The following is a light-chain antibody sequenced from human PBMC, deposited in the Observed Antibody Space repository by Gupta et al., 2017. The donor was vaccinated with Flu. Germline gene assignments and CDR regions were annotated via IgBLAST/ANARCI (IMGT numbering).Light chain of an antibody. CDR2: EVS. J-gene: IGKJ3*01. Sequence: VTPGQPASISCKSSQGLLYGDGNTYLCWYQQKPGQPPQRLIYEVSHRFSGVPDRFSGSGSGNEYTLRISRVEADDVGVYYCMQSVHFPFTFGPGTKLEIK. CDR1: QGLLYGDGNTY. CDR3: MQSVHFPFT. V-gene: IGKV2D-29*01.